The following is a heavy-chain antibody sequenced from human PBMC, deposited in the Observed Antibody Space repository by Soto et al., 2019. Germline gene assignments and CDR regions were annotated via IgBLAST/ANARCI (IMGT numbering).Heavy chain of an antibody. CDR2: IYYSGST. D-gene: IGHD2-15*01. Sequence: PSETLSLTCAVSGGSISSGGYSWSWIGQHPGKGLEWVGYIYYSGSTYYNPCLKSGVTISVDTSKNQLCVKLRSVTAGDTAADNCGRFRAAGPFNYWGHGTLVTASS. V-gene: IGHV4-31*11. CDR1: GGSISSGGYS. J-gene: IGHJ4*01. CDR3: GRFRAAGPFNY.